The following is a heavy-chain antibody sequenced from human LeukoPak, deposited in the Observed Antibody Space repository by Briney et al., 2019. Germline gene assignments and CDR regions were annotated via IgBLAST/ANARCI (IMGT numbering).Heavy chain of an antibody. CDR2: ISSSSSYI. J-gene: IGHJ3*02. CDR1: GFTFSSYS. V-gene: IGHV3-21*01. D-gene: IGHD5-24*01. Sequence: GWSLRLSCAASGFTFSSYSMKWVRQAPGKGLEWVSSISSSSSYIYYADSVKGRFTISRDNAKNSLYLQMNSLRAEDTAVYYCARVRMATDAFDIWGQGTMVTVSS. CDR3: ARVRMATDAFDI.